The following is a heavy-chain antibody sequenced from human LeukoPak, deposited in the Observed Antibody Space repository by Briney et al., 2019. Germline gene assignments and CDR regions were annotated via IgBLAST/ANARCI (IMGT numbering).Heavy chain of an antibody. CDR1: GFTFSRYA. CDR2: FSGSGRST. D-gene: IGHD3-9*01. CDR3: AKSLSYDILTGLGDY. V-gene: IGHV3-23*01. Sequence: GGSLRLSCAASGFTFSRYAMSWVRQAPGKGLEWVSGFSGSGRSTYYADSVKGRFTISRDNSKNTLFLQMNSLRAEDTAVYYCAKSLSYDILTGLGDYWGQGTLVTVSS. J-gene: IGHJ4*02.